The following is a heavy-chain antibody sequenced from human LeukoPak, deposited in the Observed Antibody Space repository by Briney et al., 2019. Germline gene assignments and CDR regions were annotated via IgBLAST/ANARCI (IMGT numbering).Heavy chain of an antibody. CDR2: ISRGGGDST. D-gene: IGHD2-21*02. CDR3: ARADIVVVTALWYFDL. Sequence: GGSLRLSCAASGFTFSTYDMSWVRQAPGKGLECVSSISRGGGDSTTYAASVRGRFSISRDNSKNTLYLQMDSLRAEDTAVYYCARADIVVVTALWYFDLWGRGTLVSVSS. CDR1: GFTFSTYD. V-gene: IGHV3-23*01. J-gene: IGHJ2*01.